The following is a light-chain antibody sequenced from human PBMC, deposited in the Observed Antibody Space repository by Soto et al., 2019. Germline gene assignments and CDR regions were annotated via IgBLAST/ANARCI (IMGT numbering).Light chain of an antibody. CDR1: QGISSY. CDR2: AAS. V-gene: IGKV1-8*01. Sequence: AIRMTQSPSSFSASTGDRVTITCRASQGISSYLAWYQQKPGKAPKLLIYAASTLQSGVPSRFSGSGSGTDFTLTISSLQPEDFATYYCQQSFSTLITFCQGTRLEI. CDR3: QQSFSTLIT. J-gene: IGKJ5*01.